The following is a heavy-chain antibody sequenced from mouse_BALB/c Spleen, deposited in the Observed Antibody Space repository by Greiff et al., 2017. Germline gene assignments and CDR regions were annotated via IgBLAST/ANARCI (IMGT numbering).Heavy chain of an antibody. D-gene: IGHD2-4*01. V-gene: IGHV1S22*01. J-gene: IGHJ4*01. CDR2: IYPGSGST. CDR1: GYTFTSYW. Sequence: LQQPGSELVRPGASVKLSCKASGYTFTSYWMHWVKQRPGQGLEWIGNIYPGSGSTNYDEKFKSKATLTVGTSSSTAYMQLSSLTSEDSAVYYCTRETMITTRRYAMDYWGQGTSVTVSS. CDR3: TRETMITTRRYAMDY.